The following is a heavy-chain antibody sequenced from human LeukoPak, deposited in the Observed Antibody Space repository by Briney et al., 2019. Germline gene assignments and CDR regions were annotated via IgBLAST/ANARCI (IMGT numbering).Heavy chain of an antibody. V-gene: IGHV3-9*03. CDR3: AKASGYYALGDAFDI. D-gene: IGHD3-22*01. CDR1: GFTFDDYA. Sequence: PGGSLRLSCAASGFTFDDYAMHWVRQAPGKGLEWVSGISWNSGSIGYADSVKGRFTISRGNAKNSLYLQMNSLRAEDMALYYCAKASGYYALGDAFDIWGQGTMVTVSS. CDR2: ISWNSGSI. J-gene: IGHJ3*02.